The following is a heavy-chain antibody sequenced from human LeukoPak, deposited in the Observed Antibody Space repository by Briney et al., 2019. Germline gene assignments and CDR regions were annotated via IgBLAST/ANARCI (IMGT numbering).Heavy chain of an antibody. V-gene: IGHV3-33*01. CDR2: IWYDGSNK. D-gene: IGHD2-2*01. CDR3: ARVVPAASRNYHYYMDV. CDR1: GFTFSSYG. J-gene: IGHJ6*03. Sequence: GRSLRLSCAASGFTFSSYGMHWVRQAPGKGLEWVAVIWYDGSNKYYADSVKGRFTISRDNSKNTLYLQMNSLRAEDTAVYYCARVVPAASRNYHYYMDVWGKGTTVTVSS.